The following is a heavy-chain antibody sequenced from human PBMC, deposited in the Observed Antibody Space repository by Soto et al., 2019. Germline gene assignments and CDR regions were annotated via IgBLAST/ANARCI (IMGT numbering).Heavy chain of an antibody. J-gene: IGHJ4*02. CDR2: INPSGGST. CDR3: ASERYCSGGSCYFNFDD. D-gene: IGHD2-15*01. CDR1: GYTFTSYY. Sequence: ASVKVSCKASGYTFTSYYMHWVRQAPGQGLEWMGIINPSGGSTSYAQKFQGRVTMTRDTSTSTVYMELSSLGSEDTAVYYCASERYCSGGSCYFNFDDWGQGTLVTVSS. V-gene: IGHV1-46*01.